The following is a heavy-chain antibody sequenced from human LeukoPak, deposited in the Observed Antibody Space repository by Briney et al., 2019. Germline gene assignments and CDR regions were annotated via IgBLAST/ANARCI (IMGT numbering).Heavy chain of an antibody. CDR3: ARSPTAPDAFDI. CDR1: GYTFTSYG. V-gene: IGHV1-46*01. Sequence: GASVKVSCKASGYTFTSYGISWVRQAPGQGLEWMGIINPSGGSTSYAQKFQGRVTMTRDTSTSTVYMELSSLRSEDTAVYYCARSPTAPDAFDIWGQGTMVTVSS. CDR2: INPSGGST. D-gene: IGHD5-18*01. J-gene: IGHJ3*02.